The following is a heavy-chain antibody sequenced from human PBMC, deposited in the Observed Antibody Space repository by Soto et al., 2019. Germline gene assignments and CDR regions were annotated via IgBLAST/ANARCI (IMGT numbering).Heavy chain of an antibody. D-gene: IGHD6-19*01. CDR1: GFTFSSYA. CDR3: ASGRRGGQWLILPHFDY. CDR2: ISGSGGST. V-gene: IGHV3-23*01. J-gene: IGHJ4*02. Sequence: GGSLRLSCAASGFTFSSYAMSWVRQAPGKGLEWVSAISGSGGSTYYADSVKGRFTISRDNSKNTLYLQMNSLRAEDTAVYYCASGRRGGQWLILPHFDYWGQGTLVTVSS.